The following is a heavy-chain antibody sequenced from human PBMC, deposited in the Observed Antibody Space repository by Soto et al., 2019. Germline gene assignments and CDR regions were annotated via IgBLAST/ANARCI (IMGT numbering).Heavy chain of an antibody. CDR2: MNPRSGNT. Sequence: QVQLVQSGAEVKKPGASVKVSCKASGYTFSSHDINWVRQAPGQGLEWMGWMNPRSGNTGYAQRFQGRLTMTRNTSMSTAYMELRSLRSDDTALYYCTRAAGGTNYWLDPWGQGTLVTVSS. CDR3: TRAAGGTNYWLDP. D-gene: IGHD2-8*01. J-gene: IGHJ5*02. V-gene: IGHV1-8*01. CDR1: GYTFSSHD.